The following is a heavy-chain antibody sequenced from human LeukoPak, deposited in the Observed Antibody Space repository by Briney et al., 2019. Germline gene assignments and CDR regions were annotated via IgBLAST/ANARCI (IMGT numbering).Heavy chain of an antibody. V-gene: IGHV3-53*01. Sequence: GGSLRLSCVASGFTVSTNYMSWVRQAPGKGLEWVSVIYSGGSTYYADSVKGRFTISRDNSENTLYLQMNSLGGEDTAMYYCASGSGSYRTPYYYMDVWGTGTTVTVSS. CDR1: GFTVSTNY. CDR2: IYSGGST. D-gene: IGHD3-10*01. J-gene: IGHJ6*03. CDR3: ASGSGSYRTPYYYMDV.